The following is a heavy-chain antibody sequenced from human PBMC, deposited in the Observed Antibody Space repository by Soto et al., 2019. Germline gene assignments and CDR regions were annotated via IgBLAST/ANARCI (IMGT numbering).Heavy chain of an antibody. CDR2: ISNDGNDE. CDR3: AKDLQSGSNHLGADY. Sequence: QVQVVESGGGVVQSGSSLRLSCAASGFTFSSYGMHWVRQAPGKGLEWVAVISNDGNDEYYIDSVKGRFTISRDNSKNTLYLQMNTLRTEDTAVYYCAKDLQSGSNHLGADYWGQGTLVTVSS. D-gene: IGHD1-26*01. V-gene: IGHV3-30*18. CDR1: GFTFSSYG. J-gene: IGHJ4*02.